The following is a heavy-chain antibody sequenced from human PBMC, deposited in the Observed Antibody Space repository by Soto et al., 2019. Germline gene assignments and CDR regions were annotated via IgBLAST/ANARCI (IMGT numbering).Heavy chain of an antibody. CDR1: GFIFSNYG. CDR3: AKDFNYYDSSGYWPDF. J-gene: IGHJ4*02. Sequence: GGSLRLSCAASGFIFSNYGMHWVRQAPGKGLEWVAMISYDGSNEYYANSVKGRFTISRDNSKNTLYLQMNSLRVEDTSVYYCAKDFNYYDSSGYWPDFWGQGILVTVSS. D-gene: IGHD3-22*01. V-gene: IGHV3-30*18. CDR2: ISYDGSNE.